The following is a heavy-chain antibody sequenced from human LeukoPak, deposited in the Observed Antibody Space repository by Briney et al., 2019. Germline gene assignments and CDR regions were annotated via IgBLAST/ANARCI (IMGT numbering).Heavy chain of an antibody. J-gene: IGHJ4*02. CDR2: ISYDGSNK. CDR1: GFSFSSYA. V-gene: IGHV3-30*04. Sequence: WESLRLSCAASGFSFSSYAMRWVRQAPGKGLEWVAVISYDGSNKYYADSVKGRFTISRDTSKNTLYLQMNSLRAEDTVVYYCAKDTRWSVVRGVHPDDWGQGTLVTVSS. CDR3: AKDTRWSVVRGVHPDD. D-gene: IGHD3-10*01.